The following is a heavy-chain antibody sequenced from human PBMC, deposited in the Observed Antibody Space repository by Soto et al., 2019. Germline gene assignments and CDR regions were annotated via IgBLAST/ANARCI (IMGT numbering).Heavy chain of an antibody. CDR3: ARHYGSGSYPLDY. J-gene: IGHJ4*02. V-gene: IGHV4-59*08. D-gene: IGHD3-10*01. CDR1: GGSISGYY. Sequence: PSETLSLTCTVSGGSISGYYWGWIRQPPGRGLEYIGYIYSSGSSNYNPSLKSRVTMSVDTSKNQLSLKLNSVTDADTAVYYCARHYGSGSYPLDYWGRGTLVTVSS. CDR2: IYSSGSS.